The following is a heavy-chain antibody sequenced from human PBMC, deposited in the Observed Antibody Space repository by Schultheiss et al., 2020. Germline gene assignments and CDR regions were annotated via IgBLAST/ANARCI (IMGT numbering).Heavy chain of an antibody. CDR2: INHSGST. J-gene: IGHJ1*01. CDR1: GGSISSGGYY. V-gene: IGHV4-39*07. Sequence: SQTLSLTCTVSGGSISSGGYYWSWIRQPPGKGLEWIGEINHSGSTNYNPSLKSRVTISVDTSKNQFSLKLSSVTAADTAVYYCARDEEYFQHWGQGTLVTVSS. CDR3: ARDEEYFQH.